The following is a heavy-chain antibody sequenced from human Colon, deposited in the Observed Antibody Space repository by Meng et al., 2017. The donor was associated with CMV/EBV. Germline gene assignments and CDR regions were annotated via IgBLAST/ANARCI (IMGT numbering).Heavy chain of an antibody. D-gene: IGHD3-22*01. CDR3: ARDWYPGDRRGSFDY. Sequence: VQPGAGAQERGASVKVSCNTSEYTLNGYYMDWVRQAPGQGREWMGWINLNSGGTNYAQKFQGRVTMTRETSITTAYMELSRLRSDDPAVYYCARDWYPGDRRGSFDYWGQGTLVTVSS. V-gene: IGHV1-2*02. CDR2: INLNSGGT. J-gene: IGHJ4*02. CDR1: EYTLNGYY.